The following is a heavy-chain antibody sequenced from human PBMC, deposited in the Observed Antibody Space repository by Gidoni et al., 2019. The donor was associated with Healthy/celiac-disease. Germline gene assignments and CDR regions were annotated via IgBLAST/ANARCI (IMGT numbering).Heavy chain of an antibody. Sequence: EVQLVESGGGLVQPGRSLRLSCSACGFTFDDYAMPWVRQAPGKGLEWFSGISLNSGSIGYADSVKGRFTISRDNAKNSLYLQMNSLRAEDTALYYCAKGRIFTLTDAFDIWGQGTMVTVSS. V-gene: IGHV3-9*01. CDR2: ISLNSGSI. CDR3: AKGRIFTLTDAFDI. J-gene: IGHJ3*02. D-gene: IGHD2-21*01. CDR1: GFTFDDYA.